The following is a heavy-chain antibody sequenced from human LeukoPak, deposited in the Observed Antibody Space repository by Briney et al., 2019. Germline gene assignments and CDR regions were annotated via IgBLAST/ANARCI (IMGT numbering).Heavy chain of an antibody. CDR1: GFTFSNAW. CDR2: IKSKTDGGTT. V-gene: IGHV3-15*01. D-gene: IGHD3-22*01. CDR3: TTDDTPWGSSGYYYIVDDAFDI. J-gene: IGHJ3*02. Sequence: GGSLRLSCAASGFTFSNAWMSWVRQAPGKGLEWVGRIKSKTDGGTTDYAAPVKGRFTISRDDSKNTLYLQMNSLKTEDTAVYYCTTDDTPWGSSGYYYIVDDAFDIWGQGTMVTVSS.